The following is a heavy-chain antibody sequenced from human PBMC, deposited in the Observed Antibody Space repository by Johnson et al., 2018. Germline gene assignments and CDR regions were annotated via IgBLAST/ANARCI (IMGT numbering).Heavy chain of an antibody. CDR2: IRSKAYGGTT. V-gene: IGHV3-49*03. Sequence: TASGFTFGDYAMSWFRQAPGKGLEWVGFIRSKAYGGTTEYAASVKGRFTISRDDSKSIAYLQMNSLKTEDTAVYYCTTNYPRYKFNYESGWFDPWGQGTMVTVSS. J-gene: IGHJ5*02. D-gene: IGHD1-7*01. CDR1: GFTFGDYA. CDR3: TTNYPRYKFNYESGWFDP.